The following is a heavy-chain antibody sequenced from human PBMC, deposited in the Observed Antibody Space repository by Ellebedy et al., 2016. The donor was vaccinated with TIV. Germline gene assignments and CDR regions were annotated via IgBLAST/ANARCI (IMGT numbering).Heavy chain of an antibody. D-gene: IGHD6-6*01. CDR1: GGSFSGYY. V-gene: IGHV4-34*01. CDR2: INHSGST. CDR3: ASVHSIAAQGVKLEFNP. J-gene: IGHJ5*02. Sequence: SETLSLTXAVYGGSFSGYYWSWIRQPPGKGLEWIGEINHSGSTNYNPSLKSRVTISVDTSKNQFSLKLSSVTAADTAVYYCASVHSIAAQGVKLEFNPWGQGTLVTVSS.